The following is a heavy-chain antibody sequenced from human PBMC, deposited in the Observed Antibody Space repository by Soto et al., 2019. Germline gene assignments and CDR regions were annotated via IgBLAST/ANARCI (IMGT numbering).Heavy chain of an antibody. CDR2: ITYDGFTQ. CDR1: GFTFSNDA. V-gene: IGHV3-30*03. D-gene: IGHD6-6*01. Sequence: PGGSLRLSCAASGFTFSNDAMHWVRQAPGKGLEWVAVITYDGFTQNYADSVRGRFTVSRDNSKSTLSLQMNSLRPGDTAVYYCGRGPFSSSYIDYWGQGTLVTVSS. CDR3: GRGPFSSSYIDY. J-gene: IGHJ4*02.